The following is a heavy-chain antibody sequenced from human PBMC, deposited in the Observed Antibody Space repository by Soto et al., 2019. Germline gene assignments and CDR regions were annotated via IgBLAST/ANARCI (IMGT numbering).Heavy chain of an antibody. V-gene: IGHV3-74*01. CDR3: AKEGGYSSSWPRNYMDV. J-gene: IGHJ6*03. D-gene: IGHD6-13*01. Sequence: SGGSLRLSCAASGFTFSSSWMHWVRQAPGKGLVWVSRVSGDGGSIGYADSVKGRFTISRDNAKNSLYLQMNSLRAEDTALYYCAKEGGYSSSWPRNYMDVWGKGTTVTVSS. CDR2: VSGDGGSI. CDR1: GFTFSSSW.